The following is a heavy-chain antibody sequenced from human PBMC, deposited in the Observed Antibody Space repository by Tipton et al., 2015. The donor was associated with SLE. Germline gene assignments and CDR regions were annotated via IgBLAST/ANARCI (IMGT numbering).Heavy chain of an antibody. J-gene: IGHJ6*02. Sequence: QMQLVQSGAELKKPGASVKVSCKASGYTFTNYGVSWVRQAPGQGLEWVAWISAYNGNTDYAQKLQGRVTVTRDTSTSTVYMQLGSLRSEDTAIYYCATYILTGYYNEYYHYGLDVWGQGTTVTVSS. CDR3: ATYILTGYYNEYYHYGLDV. V-gene: IGHV1-18*01. D-gene: IGHD3-9*01. CDR2: ISAYNGNT. CDR1: GYTFTNYG.